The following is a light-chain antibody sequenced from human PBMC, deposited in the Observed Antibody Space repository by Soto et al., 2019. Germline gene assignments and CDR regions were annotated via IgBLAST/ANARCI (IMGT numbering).Light chain of an antibody. V-gene: IGKV3-15*01. CDR1: QSVASN. CDR3: QQYHNWPPQDT. Sequence: EIVMTQSPASLSVSPGDGATLSCRASQSVASNVAWYQQKPGQGPRLLIHGASTRAVGVPARFSGSGSGTDFTRTIGSLQSEDFAVYYCQQYHNWPPQDTFGQGTKLQIK. J-gene: IGKJ2*01. CDR2: GAS.